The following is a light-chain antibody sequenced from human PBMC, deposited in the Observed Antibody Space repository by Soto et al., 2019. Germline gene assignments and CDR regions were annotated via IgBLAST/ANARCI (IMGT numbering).Light chain of an antibody. J-gene: IGLJ2*01. CDR3: LLSYSGARLV. V-gene: IGLV7-46*01. CDR2: DTS. Sequence: QAVVTQEPSLTPPPGATVTLPSGSSTAPVTSGHYPYWFQQKPGQAPRTLIYDTSNKHSWTPARFSGSLLGGKAALTLSGAQPEDEAEYYCLLSYSGARLVFGGGTKLTVL. CDR1: TAPVTSGHY.